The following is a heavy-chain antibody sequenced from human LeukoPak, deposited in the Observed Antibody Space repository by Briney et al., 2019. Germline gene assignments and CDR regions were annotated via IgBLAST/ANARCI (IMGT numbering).Heavy chain of an antibody. CDR2: SYPGDSDT. V-gene: IGHV5-51*01. CDR3: ALGLSSNYLFRY. Sequence: GESLKISCKGSKYSFSNYWIGWVRQMPGKGLEWMGISYPGDSDTRYSPSFQGQVTISADKSISTAYLQWSSLKASDTAMYYCALGLSSNYLFRYWGQGTLVTVSS. CDR1: KYSFSNYW. J-gene: IGHJ4*02. D-gene: IGHD2-2*01.